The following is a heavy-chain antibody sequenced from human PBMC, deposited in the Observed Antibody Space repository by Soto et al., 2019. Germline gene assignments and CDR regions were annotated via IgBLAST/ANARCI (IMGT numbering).Heavy chain of an antibody. J-gene: IGHJ3*02. D-gene: IGHD2-2*03. CDR1: GYTFPGYY. Sequence: ASVKVSCKASGYTFPGYYMHWVRQAPGQGLEWMGWINPNSGGTNYAQKFQGWVTMTRDTSISTAYMELSRLRSDDTAVYYCARDRGYCSSTSCYWVAFDIWGQGTMVTVSS. CDR3: ARDRGYCSSTSCYWVAFDI. CDR2: INPNSGGT. V-gene: IGHV1-2*04.